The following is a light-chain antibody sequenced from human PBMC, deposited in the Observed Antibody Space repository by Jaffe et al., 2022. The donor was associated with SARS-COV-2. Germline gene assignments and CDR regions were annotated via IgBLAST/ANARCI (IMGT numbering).Light chain of an antibody. CDR2: AAS. Sequence: DVQMTQSPSSLSASVGDRITITCRASQGISNYLAWYQHKPGRGPKLLIYAASTLQSGVPSRFSGGGSGTDFTLTISSLQPEDVATYYCQKYNSAPLTFGGGTKVEIK. J-gene: IGKJ4*01. CDR3: QKYNSAPLT. V-gene: IGKV1-27*01. CDR1: QGISNY.